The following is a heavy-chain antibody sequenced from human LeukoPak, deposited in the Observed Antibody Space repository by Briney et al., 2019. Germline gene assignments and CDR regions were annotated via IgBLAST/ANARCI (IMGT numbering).Heavy chain of an antibody. V-gene: IGHV5-51*01. CDR3: ATSTVRGYNYFDP. CDR1: GYSFTRHW. D-gene: IGHD3-10*01. CDR2: ICPGDSDT. J-gene: IGHJ5*02. Sequence: GESLKISCKGSGYSFTRHWIGWVRQMPGKGLEWMGIICPGDSDTRYSPSFQGQVTISADKSISTAYLQWSSLKASDTAMYYCATSTVRGYNYFDPWGQGTLVTVSS.